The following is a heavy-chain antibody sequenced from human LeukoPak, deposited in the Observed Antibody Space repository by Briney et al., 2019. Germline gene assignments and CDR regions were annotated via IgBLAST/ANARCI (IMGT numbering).Heavy chain of an antibody. Sequence: SEALSLTCTVSGGSVSSSGYFWGWIRQPPGKGLEWIGYIYYSGSTYYNPSLKSRVTISVDTSKNQFSLKLSSVTAADTAVYYCAGSYGTFPRLSPWGQGTLVTVSS. CDR3: AGSYGTFPRLSP. CDR1: GGSVSSSGYF. J-gene: IGHJ5*02. CDR2: IYYSGST. D-gene: IGHD5-18*01. V-gene: IGHV4-30-4*08.